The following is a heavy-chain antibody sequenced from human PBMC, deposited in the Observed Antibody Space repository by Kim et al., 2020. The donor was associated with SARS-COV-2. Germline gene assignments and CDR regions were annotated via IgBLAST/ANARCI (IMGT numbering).Heavy chain of an antibody. Sequence: NPSLKSRVTISVDTSKNQFSLKLSSVTAADTAVYYCARLSVIVPAAWFDPWGQGTLVTVSS. J-gene: IGHJ5*02. V-gene: IGHV4-34*01. D-gene: IGHD2-2*01. CDR3: ARLSVIVPAAWFDP.